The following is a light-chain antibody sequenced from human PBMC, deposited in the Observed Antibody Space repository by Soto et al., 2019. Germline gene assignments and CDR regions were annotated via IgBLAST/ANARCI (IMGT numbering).Light chain of an antibody. V-gene: IGLV2-14*03. J-gene: IGLJ1*01. CDR2: DVS. CDR1: SRDIGRYNY. Sequence: HSELTQAASGSGFPGQSSSLSCTRTSRDIGRYNYVSWYQHLPGKAPKLIIYDVSDRPSGVSHRFSGSKSGNTASLTISGLQTEDKGDYYCSSYTGSSPSYVFGAGTKVTVL. CDR3: SSYTGSSPSYV.